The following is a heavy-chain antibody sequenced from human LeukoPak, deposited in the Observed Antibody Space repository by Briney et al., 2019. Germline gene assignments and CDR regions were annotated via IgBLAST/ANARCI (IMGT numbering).Heavy chain of an antibody. CDR1: GAFISSGGFY. CDR2: IYHSGST. Sequence: SQTLSLTCTVSGAFISSGGFYWSWLRQPPGKGLEWIGYIYHSGSTYYNPSLKSRVTISVDRSKNQFSLKLSSVTAADTAVYYCAREVAQGALWFLDYWGQGTLVTVSS. D-gene: IGHD3-10*01. J-gene: IGHJ4*02. V-gene: IGHV4-30-2*01. CDR3: AREVAQGALWFLDY.